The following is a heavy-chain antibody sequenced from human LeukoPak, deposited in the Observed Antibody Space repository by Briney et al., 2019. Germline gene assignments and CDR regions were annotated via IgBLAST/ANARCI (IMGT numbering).Heavy chain of an antibody. CDR2: ISYDGSNK. Sequence: GRSLRLSCAASGFTFSSYGMHWVRQAPGKGLEWVAVISYDGSNKYYADSVTGRFTISRDNSKNTLYLQMNSLRAEDTAVYYCAKSRRYFDLLHYYLDCWGQGTLVTVSS. V-gene: IGHV3-30*18. CDR1: GFTFSSYG. D-gene: IGHD3-9*01. J-gene: IGHJ4*02. CDR3: AKSRRYFDLLHYYLDC.